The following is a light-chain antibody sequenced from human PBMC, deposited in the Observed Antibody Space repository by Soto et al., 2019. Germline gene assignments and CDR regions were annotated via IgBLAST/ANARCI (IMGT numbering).Light chain of an antibody. CDR3: SSYTSTSTQDV. V-gene: IGLV2-14*01. CDR2: EVS. CDR1: SSDVGGHKY. Sequence: QSALTQPASVSGSPGQSIAISCTGTSSDVGGHKYVSWYQQHPGKAPKLMIYEVSNRPSGVSDRFSGSKSGNTASLTISGLQAEDEAEYYCSSYTSTSTQDVFGTGTKVTVL. J-gene: IGLJ1*01.